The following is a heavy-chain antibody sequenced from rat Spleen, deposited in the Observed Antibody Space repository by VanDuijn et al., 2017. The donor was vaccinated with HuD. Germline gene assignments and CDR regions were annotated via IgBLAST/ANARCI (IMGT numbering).Heavy chain of an antibody. CDR2: ISPSGGGT. D-gene: IGHD4-3*01. V-gene: IGHV5S23*01. CDR1: GFIFRNYD. CDR3: VRQDTSGYANWFGF. Sequence: EVQLVESGGGLVQPGRSLELSCAASGFIFRNYDMAWVRQAPTKGLEWVASISPSGGGTYYRDSVNGRFTVSRDNAKSTVHLQMDSLRSEDTATYYCVRQDTSGYANWFGFWGQGTLVTVSS. J-gene: IGHJ3*01.